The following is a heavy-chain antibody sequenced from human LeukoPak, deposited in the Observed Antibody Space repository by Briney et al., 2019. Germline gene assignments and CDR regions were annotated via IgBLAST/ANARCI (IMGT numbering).Heavy chain of an antibody. CDR2: INHSGST. Sequence: SETLSLTWAVYGGSFSGYYWSWIRQPPGKGLEWIGEINHSGSTNYNPSLKSRVTISVDTSKNQFSLKLSSVTAADTAVYYCARGRGHYYGSGSPSLLDYWGQGTLVTVSS. J-gene: IGHJ4*02. CDR1: GGSFSGYY. D-gene: IGHD3-10*01. V-gene: IGHV4-34*01. CDR3: ARGRGHYYGSGSPSLLDY.